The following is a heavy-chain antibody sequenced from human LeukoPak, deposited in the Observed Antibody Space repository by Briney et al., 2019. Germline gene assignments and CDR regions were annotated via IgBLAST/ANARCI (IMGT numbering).Heavy chain of an antibody. Sequence: PGGSLRLSCAASGFTFSSYSMNWVRQAPGKGLEWVSYISSSSSTIYYADSVKGRFTISRDNAKNPLYLQMNSLRAEDTAVYYCARDGRMGYDSSGSEPWGQGTMVTVSS. CDR1: GFTFSSYS. D-gene: IGHD3-22*01. CDR2: ISSSSSTI. CDR3: ARDGRMGYDSSGSEP. V-gene: IGHV3-48*01. J-gene: IGHJ3*01.